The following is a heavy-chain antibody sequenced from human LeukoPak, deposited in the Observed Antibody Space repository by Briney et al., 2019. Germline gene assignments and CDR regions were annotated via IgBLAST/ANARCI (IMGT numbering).Heavy chain of an antibody. Sequence: PGGSLRLSCAASGFTLSRSWMTWVRQAPGKGLEWVANIKEDGSDKYYVDSVKGRFTISRDNAKNLLFLQMNSLRAEDTAVYYCARGSGNYDYWGQGTLVTVPS. V-gene: IGHV3-7*01. CDR1: GFTLSRSW. CDR2: IKEDGSDK. CDR3: ARGSGNYDY. D-gene: IGHD6-19*01. J-gene: IGHJ4*02.